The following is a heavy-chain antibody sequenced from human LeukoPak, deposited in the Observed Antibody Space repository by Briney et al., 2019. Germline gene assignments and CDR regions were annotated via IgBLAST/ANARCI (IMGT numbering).Heavy chain of an antibody. V-gene: IGHV4-34*01. J-gene: IGHJ4*02. Sequence: SETLSLTCAVYGGSFIGFHWNWIRQPPGKGLEWIGDINHSGSTNYNPSLKSRVTMSVDTSKNQFSLKLSSVTAADTAVYYCARDGGYSYGPFDYWGQGTLVTVSS. CDR3: ARDGGYSYGPFDY. CDR1: GGSFIGFH. D-gene: IGHD5-18*01. CDR2: INHSGST.